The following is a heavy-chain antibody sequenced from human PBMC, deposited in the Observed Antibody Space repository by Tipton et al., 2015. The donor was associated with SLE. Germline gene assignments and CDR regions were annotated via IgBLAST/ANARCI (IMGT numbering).Heavy chain of an antibody. D-gene: IGHD2-2*01. V-gene: IGHV4-59*12. CDR1: GGSINSYY. J-gene: IGHJ4*02. Sequence: LRLSCTVSGGSINSYYWSWIRQPPGKGLEWIGYIYYGGSTNYKPSLKSRVTISVDTSKNQFSLKLSSVTAADTAVYYCARVPSVVVPAALFDYWGQGTLVTVSS. CDR2: IYYGGST. CDR3: ARVPSVVVPAALFDY.